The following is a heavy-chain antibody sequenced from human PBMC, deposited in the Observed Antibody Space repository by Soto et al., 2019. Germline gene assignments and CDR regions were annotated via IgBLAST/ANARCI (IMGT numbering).Heavy chain of an antibody. J-gene: IGHJ4*02. V-gene: IGHV3-23*01. CDR2: IGGSGGT. CDR1: GFTFISYA. D-gene: IGHD4-17*01. Sequence: EVQLLESGGGLVQPGGSLRLSCAASGFTFISYAMSWVRLAPGKGLGWFSSIGGSGGTYYADSVKGRFTISRDTSKNMLYLPLNSLRAEDTAMYYCAKCQGLSYDYDSWGQGTLVTVSS. CDR3: AKCQGLSYDYDS.